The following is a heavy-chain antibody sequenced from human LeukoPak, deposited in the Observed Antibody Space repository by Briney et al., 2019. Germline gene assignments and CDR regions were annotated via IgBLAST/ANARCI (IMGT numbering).Heavy chain of an antibody. D-gene: IGHD5-24*01. Sequence: GGSLRLSCAASGFTFSSYSMTWVRQAPGKGLEWVSSISSSSSYIYYADSVKGRFTISRDNAKNSLYLQMNSLRAEDTAVYYCARDFSMATIPGYWGQGTLVTVSS. CDR3: ARDFSMATIPGY. CDR2: ISSSSSYI. J-gene: IGHJ4*02. CDR1: GFTFSSYS. V-gene: IGHV3-21*01.